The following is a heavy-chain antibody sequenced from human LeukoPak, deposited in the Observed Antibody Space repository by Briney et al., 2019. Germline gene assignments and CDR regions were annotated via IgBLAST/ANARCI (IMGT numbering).Heavy chain of an antibody. Sequence: GGSLRLSCAASGFTFSNHGIHWVRQAPGKGLEWVAIISYDGTNKYYADSVKGRFTISRDNSKNTLYLQMNSLRAEDTAMYYCAKEEGVMAIAGSPSGYWGQGTLVTVSS. CDR2: ISYDGTNK. CDR3: AKEEGVMAIAGSPSGY. J-gene: IGHJ4*02. V-gene: IGHV3-30*18. CDR1: GFTFSNHG. D-gene: IGHD2-21*01.